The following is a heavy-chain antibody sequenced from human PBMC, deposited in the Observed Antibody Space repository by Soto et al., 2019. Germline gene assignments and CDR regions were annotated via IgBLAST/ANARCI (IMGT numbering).Heavy chain of an antibody. CDR1: GYTFTSYD. D-gene: IGHD6-13*01. J-gene: IGHJ6*02. CDR3: ARGLQQQLVWGVDYGMDV. Sequence: ASVKVSCKASGYTFTSYDINWVRQATGQGLEWMGWMNPNSGNTGYAQKLQGRVTMTRNTSISTVYMELSSLRSEDTAVYYCARGLQQQLVWGVDYGMDVWGQGTTVTVSS. CDR2: MNPNSGNT. V-gene: IGHV1-8*01.